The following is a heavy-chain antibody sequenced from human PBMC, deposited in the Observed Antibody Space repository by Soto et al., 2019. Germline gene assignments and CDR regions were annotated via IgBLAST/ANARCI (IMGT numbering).Heavy chain of an antibody. CDR3: AKGGGTYRSDTSAYSAFDY. D-gene: IGHD3-22*01. Sequence: EVQLLDSGGDLVQPGGSLRLSCAASGFTFSNYAMSWVRQAPGKGLEWVSAISSSGDWTYYADSVKGRFTISRDNSKNTLSLQMISLRAEDTAVYYCAKGGGTYRSDTSAYSAFDYWAQGTLVTVSS. V-gene: IGHV3-23*01. CDR1: GFTFSNYA. CDR2: ISSSGDWT. J-gene: IGHJ4*02.